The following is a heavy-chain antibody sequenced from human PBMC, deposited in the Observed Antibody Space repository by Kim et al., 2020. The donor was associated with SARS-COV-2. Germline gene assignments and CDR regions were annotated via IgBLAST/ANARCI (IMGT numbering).Heavy chain of an antibody. Sequence: LKNRVTIAVDTSKNQFSLKLSSVTAADTAVYYCARDHSSWYGSPRGWFDPWGQGTLVTVSS. CDR3: ARDHSSWYGSPRGWFDP. V-gene: IGHV4-59*01. D-gene: IGHD6-13*01. J-gene: IGHJ5*02.